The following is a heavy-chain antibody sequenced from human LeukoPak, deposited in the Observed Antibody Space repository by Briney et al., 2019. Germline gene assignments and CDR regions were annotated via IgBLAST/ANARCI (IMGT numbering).Heavy chain of an antibody. CDR3: ARELRGGSYYFY. J-gene: IGHJ4*02. D-gene: IGHD1-26*01. CDR1: GFTVSSNY. Sequence: GGSLRLSCAASGFTVSSNYMSWVRQAPGKGLEWVSVIYSGGSTYYADSVKGRFTISRDNSKNTLYLQMNSLRAEDTAVYSCARELRGGSYYFYWGQGTLVTVSS. CDR2: IYSGGST. V-gene: IGHV3-53*01.